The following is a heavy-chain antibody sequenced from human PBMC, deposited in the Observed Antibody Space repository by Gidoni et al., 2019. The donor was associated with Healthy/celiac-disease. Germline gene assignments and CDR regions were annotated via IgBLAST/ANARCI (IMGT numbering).Heavy chain of an antibody. V-gene: IGHV4-39*01. CDR3: ARQPYDYDGMDV. CDR2: IYYSGST. CDR1: GCSISSSSCY. J-gene: IGHJ6*02. Sequence: QLPLQASFPGLVKPSETLSLTCPVAGCSISSSSCYWGRIRQPPGTGLEWIGSIYYSGSTYYNPSLKSRVTISVDTSKNQFSLKLSSVTAAETAVYYCARQPYDYDGMDVWGQGTTVTVSS.